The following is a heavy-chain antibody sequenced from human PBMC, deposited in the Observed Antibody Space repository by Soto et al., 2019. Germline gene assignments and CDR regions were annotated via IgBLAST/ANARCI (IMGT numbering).Heavy chain of an antibody. D-gene: IGHD1-26*01. V-gene: IGHV1-69*06. CDR2: IIPIFGTA. CDR1: GGTFSSYA. Sequence: QVQLVQSGAEVKKPGSSVKVSCKASGGTFSSYAISWVRQAPGQGLEWMGGIIPIFGTANYAQKFQGRVTITADKSTSTAYMELISLRSEDTAVYYCARETRLYSGSVDWFDPWGQGTLVTVSS. CDR3: ARETRLYSGSVDWFDP. J-gene: IGHJ5*02.